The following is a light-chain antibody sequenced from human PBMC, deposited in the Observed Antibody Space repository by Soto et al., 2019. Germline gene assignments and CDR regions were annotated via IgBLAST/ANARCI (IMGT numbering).Light chain of an antibody. J-gene: IGKJ5*01. V-gene: IGKV3-11*01. CDR1: QSVSSN. CDR2: EAS. Sequence: IVLPQYPGTLSVSPGERPTLSCRASQSVSSNLAWYQQKPGQAPRLLIYEASNRATGIPARFSGSGSGTDFTLTISSLEPEDFVVYYCQQRSNWPITFGQGTRLEI. CDR3: QQRSNWPIT.